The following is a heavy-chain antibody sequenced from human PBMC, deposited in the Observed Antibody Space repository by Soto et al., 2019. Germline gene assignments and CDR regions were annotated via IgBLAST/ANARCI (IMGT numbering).Heavy chain of an antibody. J-gene: IGHJ4*02. D-gene: IGHD2-21*01. V-gene: IGHV3-30-3*01. CDR2: ISYDGSNK. Sequence: QVQLVESGGGVVQPGRSLRLSCAASGFTFSSYAMHWVRQAPGKGLEWVAVISYDGSNKYYADSVKGRFTISRDNSKNTLYLHMNSLRAEATAVYYCARVILRFLPDYWGQGTLVTVSS. CDR1: GFTFSSYA. CDR3: ARVILRFLPDY.